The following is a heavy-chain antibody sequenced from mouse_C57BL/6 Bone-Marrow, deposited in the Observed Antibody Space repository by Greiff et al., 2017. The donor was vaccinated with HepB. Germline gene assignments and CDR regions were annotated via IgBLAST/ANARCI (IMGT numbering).Heavy chain of an antibody. CDR3: ARRASLLSWFAY. Sequence: QVQLKQSGAEFVKPGASVKLSCKASGYTFTSYWMQWVKQRPGQGLEWIGEIDPSDSYINYNQKFKGKATLTVDTSSSTAYMQLSSLTSEDSAVYSCARRASLLSWFAYWGQGTLVTVSA. V-gene: IGHV1-50*01. CDR1: GYTFTSYW. D-gene: IGHD3-1*01. CDR2: IDPSDSYI. J-gene: IGHJ3*01.